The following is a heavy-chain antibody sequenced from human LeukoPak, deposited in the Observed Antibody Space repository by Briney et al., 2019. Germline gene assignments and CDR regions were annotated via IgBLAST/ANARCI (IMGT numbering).Heavy chain of an antibody. CDR3: ARWGTYASTSNWFDP. CDR2: IFYSGST. Sequence: SETLSLTCTVSSGPISTSNYYWGWVRQPPGKALEWIGNIFYSGSTYYSPSLKSRVTISVDTSKNQFSLRLSSVTAADTAVYYCARWGTYASTSNWFDPWGQGTLVTVSS. V-gene: IGHV4-39*07. D-gene: IGHD2-2*01. CDR1: SGPISTSNYY. J-gene: IGHJ5*02.